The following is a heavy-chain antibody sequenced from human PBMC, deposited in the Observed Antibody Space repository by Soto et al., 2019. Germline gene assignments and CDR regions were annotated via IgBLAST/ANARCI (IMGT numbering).Heavy chain of an antibody. CDR1: GESISSGGYY. D-gene: IGHD6-6*01. V-gene: IGHV4-31*03. CDR3: ARASSSSSAADY. J-gene: IGHJ4*02. Sequence: SETLSLTCSVSGESISSGGYYWSWIRHLPGKGLEWIGYIYDTESAYYNPSLKSRVSISMDTSENHFAMRLTSVTAADSAVYYCARASSSSSAADYWGQGLQVTAPQ. CDR2: IYDTESA.